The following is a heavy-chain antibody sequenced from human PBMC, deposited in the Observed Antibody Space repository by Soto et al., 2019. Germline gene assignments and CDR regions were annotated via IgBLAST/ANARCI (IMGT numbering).Heavy chain of an antibody. CDR2: MSYRGST. V-gene: IGHV4-39*01. Sequence: QLQLQESGPGLVKPSETLSLTCTVSGGSISSSSSYWGWVRQPPGKGLEWIGSMSYRGSTYHNPSLKSRFPWSVDTSQSRFSLTLTSVTAADTAVYYCARHRVPSVYDPIPGCFDSWGQGILVTASS. D-gene: IGHD5-12*01. J-gene: IGHJ4*02. CDR1: GGSISSSSSY. CDR3: ARHRVPSVYDPIPGCFDS.